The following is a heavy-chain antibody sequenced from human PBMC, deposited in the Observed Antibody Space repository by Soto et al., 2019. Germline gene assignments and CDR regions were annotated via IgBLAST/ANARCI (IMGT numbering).Heavy chain of an antibody. J-gene: IGHJ4*02. CDR2: IKQDGSEK. D-gene: IGHD3-22*01. CDR1: GFTFSSYW. CDR3: ARDYYDSSGYYNLADY. V-gene: IGHV3-7*01. Sequence: PGGSLRLSCAASGFTFSSYWMSWVRQAPGKGLEWVANIKQDGSEKYYVDSVKGRFTISRDNAKNSLYLQMNSLRAEDTAVYYCARDYYDSSGYYNLADYWGQGTLVTVSS.